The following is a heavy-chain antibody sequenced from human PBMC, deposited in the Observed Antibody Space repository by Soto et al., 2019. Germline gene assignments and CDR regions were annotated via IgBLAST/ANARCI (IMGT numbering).Heavy chain of an antibody. D-gene: IGHD4-4*01. V-gene: IGHV3-23*01. CDR3: AKGTTVSPAGMDV. CDR2: ISGSGDNT. CDR1: GFTFSTYA. J-gene: IGHJ6*02. Sequence: GGSLRLSCAASGFTFSTYAMSWVRQAPGKGLEWVSAISGSGDNTYYADSVKGRFTISRDNSKNTLYLQMNSLRAEDTAVYYCAKGTTVSPAGMDVWGQGTTVTVSS.